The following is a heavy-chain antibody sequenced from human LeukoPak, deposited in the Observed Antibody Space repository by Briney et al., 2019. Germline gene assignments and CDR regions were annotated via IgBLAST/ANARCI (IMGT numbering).Heavy chain of an antibody. CDR3: ARDLGYSYGYWYFDY. D-gene: IGHD5-18*01. CDR2: ISAYNGNT. J-gene: IGHJ4*02. V-gene: IGHV1-18*04. CDR1: GCTFTSYG. Sequence: ASVKVSCKASGCTFTSYGISWVRQAPGQGLEWMGWISAYNGNTNYAQKLQGRVTMTTDTSTSTAYMELRSLRSDDTAVYYCARDLGYSYGYWYFDYWGQGTLVTVSS.